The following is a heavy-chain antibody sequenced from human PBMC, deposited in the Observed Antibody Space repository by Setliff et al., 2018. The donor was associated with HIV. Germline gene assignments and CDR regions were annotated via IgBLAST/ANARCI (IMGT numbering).Heavy chain of an antibody. D-gene: IGHD3-22*01. CDR2: IISSSTNT. Sequence: GASLRLSCEASGFTFSSYSINWVRQAPGKGLEWVSSIISSSTNTYYADSVKGRFTISRDTAKNSLYLQMNSLRAEDTAVYYCARVRDYYDSGAQAFDIWGQGTMVTVS. CDR3: ARVRDYYDSGAQAFDI. J-gene: IGHJ3*02. V-gene: IGHV3-21*01. CDR1: GFTFSSYS.